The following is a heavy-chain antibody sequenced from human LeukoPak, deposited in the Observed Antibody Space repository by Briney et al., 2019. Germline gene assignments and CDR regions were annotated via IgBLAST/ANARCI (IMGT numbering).Heavy chain of an antibody. D-gene: IGHD3-22*01. V-gene: IGHV4-31*03. J-gene: IGHJ6*02. Sequence: PSQTLSLTCTVSGGSISSGGYDWSWIRQHPGKGLEWIGYIYYSGSTYYNPSLKSRVTISVDTSKNQFSLKLSSVTAADTAMYYCARDRSPEGYYDSSHWDYYHGMDVWGQGTTVTVSS. CDR1: GGSISSGGYD. CDR2: IYYSGST. CDR3: ARDRSPEGYYDSSHWDYYHGMDV.